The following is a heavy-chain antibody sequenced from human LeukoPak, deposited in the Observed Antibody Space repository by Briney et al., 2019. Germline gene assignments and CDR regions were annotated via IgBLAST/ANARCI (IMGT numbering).Heavy chain of an antibody. V-gene: IGHV3-23*01. CDR3: AKRGDFWSGSLWYFDY. CDR2: ISGSGGST. J-gene: IGHJ4*02. D-gene: IGHD3-3*01. CDR1: GFTFSSYA. Sequence: GSLRLPCAASGFTFSSYAMSWVRQAPGKGLEWVSSISGSGGSTYYADSVKGRFTISRDNSKNTLYLQMNSLRAEDTAVYYCAKRGDFWSGSLWYFDYWGQGTLVTVSS.